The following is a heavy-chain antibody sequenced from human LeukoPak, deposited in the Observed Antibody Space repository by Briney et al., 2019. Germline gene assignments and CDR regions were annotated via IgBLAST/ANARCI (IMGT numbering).Heavy chain of an antibody. J-gene: IGHJ6*03. CDR3: ARHEVAGNYYYYYYMDV. CDR1: GFTFSTYS. Sequence: GGSLRLSCAASGFTFSTYSMNWVRQAPGKGLEWVSFISTSSSYIYYADSVKGRFTISRDNSKNSLYLQMNSLRAEDTAVYYCARHEVAGNYYYYYYMDVWGKGTTVTISS. V-gene: IGHV3-21*01. D-gene: IGHD6-19*01. CDR2: ISTSSSYI.